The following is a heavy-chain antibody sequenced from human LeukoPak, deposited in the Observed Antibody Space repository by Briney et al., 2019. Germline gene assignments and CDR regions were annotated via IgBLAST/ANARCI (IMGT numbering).Heavy chain of an antibody. CDR3: ARHLSGVTGYTYGRGIDY. J-gene: IGHJ4*02. D-gene: IGHD5-18*01. CDR1: GFTFSSYW. V-gene: IGHV3-7*01. CDR2: IKKDGSEK. Sequence: GGSLRLSCAASGFTFSSYWMSWVRQAPGKGLEWVANIKKDGSEKYSVDSVKGRFTISRDNAKTSLYLQMNTLRAEDTAVYYCARHLSGVTGYTYGRGIDYWGQGTLVTVSS.